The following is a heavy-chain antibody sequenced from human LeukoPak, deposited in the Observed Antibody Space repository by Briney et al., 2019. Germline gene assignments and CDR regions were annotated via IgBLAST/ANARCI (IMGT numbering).Heavy chain of an antibody. Sequence: GGSLRLSCAASGFTFSSYTMNWVRQAPGKGLEWVSYITSSSTTIYYADSVKGRFTISRDNAKNSLYLQMNSLRDEDTAMYYCARDAGYSSGWSHWYLDLWGRDTLVTVSS. CDR3: ARDAGYSSGWSHWYLDL. V-gene: IGHV3-48*02. CDR1: GFTFSSYT. CDR2: ITSSSTTI. D-gene: IGHD6-19*01. J-gene: IGHJ2*01.